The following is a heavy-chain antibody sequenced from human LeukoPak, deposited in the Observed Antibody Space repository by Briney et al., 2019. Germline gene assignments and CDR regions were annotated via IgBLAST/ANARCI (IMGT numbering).Heavy chain of an antibody. CDR3: AREGGRPLSFDI. CDR1: GGSISSSSYY. D-gene: IGHD2-15*01. J-gene: IGHJ3*02. CDR2: IYYSGST. V-gene: IGHV4-39*07. Sequence: PSETLSLTCTVSGGSISSSSYYWGWIRQPPGKGLEWIGSIYYSGSTYYNPSLKSRVTISVDTSKNQFSLKLSSVTAADTAVYYCAREGGRPLSFDIWGQGTMVTVSS.